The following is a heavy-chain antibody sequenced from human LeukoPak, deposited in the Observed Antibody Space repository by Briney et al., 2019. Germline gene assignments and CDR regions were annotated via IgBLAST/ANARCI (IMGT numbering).Heavy chain of an antibody. Sequence: SETLSLTCTVSGGPISGYHWSWIRQPPGRDLEWLGYIYYSGATNYNPSLKGRVTISVDTSKNQFSLTLRSVTAADTAVYYCARDRSVAVGGEGHYFYGMDVWGQGTTVTVSS. CDR3: ARDRSVAVGGEGHYFYGMDV. V-gene: IGHV4-59*01. CDR2: IYYSGAT. D-gene: IGHD6-19*01. J-gene: IGHJ6*02. CDR1: GGPISGYH.